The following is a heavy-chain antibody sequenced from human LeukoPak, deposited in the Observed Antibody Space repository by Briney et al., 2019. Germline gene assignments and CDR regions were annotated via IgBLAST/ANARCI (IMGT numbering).Heavy chain of an antibody. Sequence: PSETLSLTCAVYGGSFSVYYWSWIRQPPRKGLEWIGEINHRGSTNYNPSLKRRVTIPVDTSKNQFSLKLSSVTAADTAVYYCARLVAGFVGATNDYWGQGTLVTVSS. CDR1: GGSFSVYY. V-gene: IGHV4-34*01. J-gene: IGHJ4*02. CDR3: ARLVAGFVGATNDY. CDR2: INHRGST. D-gene: IGHD1-26*01.